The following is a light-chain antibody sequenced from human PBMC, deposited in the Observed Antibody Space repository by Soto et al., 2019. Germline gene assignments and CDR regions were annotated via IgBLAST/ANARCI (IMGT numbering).Light chain of an antibody. Sequence: QSALTQPASVSGSPGQSITISCTGTSSDVGGYDHVSWYQHHPGKAPKLMIYEVSNRPSGVSNRFSGSKSANTASLTISGLQAEDEADYYCSSYTSSSTRVFGGGTKLTVL. CDR1: SSDVGGYDH. J-gene: IGLJ3*02. CDR3: SSYTSSSTRV. CDR2: EVS. V-gene: IGLV2-14*01.